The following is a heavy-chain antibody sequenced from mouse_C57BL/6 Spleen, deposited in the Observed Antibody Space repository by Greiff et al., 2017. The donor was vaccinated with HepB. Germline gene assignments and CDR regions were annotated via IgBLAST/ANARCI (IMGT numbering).Heavy chain of an antibody. D-gene: IGHD2-1*01. CDR3: ARGGNPYAMDY. V-gene: IGHV1-63*01. CDR2: IYPGGGYT. Sequence: VQLQQSGAELVRLGTSVKMSCKASGYTFTNYWIGWAKQRPGHGLEWIGDIYPGGGYTNYNEKFKGKATLTADKSSSTAYMQFSSLTSEDSAIYYCARGGNPYAMDYWGQGTSVTVSS. J-gene: IGHJ4*01. CDR1: GYTFTNYW.